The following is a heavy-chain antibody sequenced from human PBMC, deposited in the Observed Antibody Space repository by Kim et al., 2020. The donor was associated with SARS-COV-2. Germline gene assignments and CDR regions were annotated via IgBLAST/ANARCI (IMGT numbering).Heavy chain of an antibody. D-gene: IGHD3-9*01. Sequence: SETLSLTCTVSGGSISSYYWSWIRQPPGKGLEWIGYIYYSGSTNYNPSLKSRVTISVDTSKNQFSLKLSSVTAADTAVYYCARTLDFLTGYNPYYYYGMDVWGQGTTVTVSS. CDR3: ARTLDFLTGYNPYYYYGMDV. J-gene: IGHJ6*02. V-gene: IGHV4-59*01. CDR1: GGSISSYY. CDR2: IYYSGST.